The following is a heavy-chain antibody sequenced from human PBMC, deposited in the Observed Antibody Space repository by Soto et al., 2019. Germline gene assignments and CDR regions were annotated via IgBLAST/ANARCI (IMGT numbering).Heavy chain of an antibody. CDR2: INAGNGNT. Sequence: QVQLVQSGAEVKKPGASVKVSCKASGYTFTSYAMHWVRQAPGQRLEWMGWINAGNGNTKYSQKFQGRVTITRDTPASTAYRELGTLRSEDRAVYYWAGVVPFVHDAFVIWGQGKMAPVSS. CDR3: AGVVPFVHDAFVI. CDR1: GYTFTSYA. J-gene: IGHJ3*02. D-gene: IGHD2-2*01. V-gene: IGHV1-3*01.